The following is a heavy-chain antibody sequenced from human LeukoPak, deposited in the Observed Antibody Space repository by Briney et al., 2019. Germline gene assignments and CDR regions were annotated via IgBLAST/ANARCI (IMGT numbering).Heavy chain of an antibody. CDR2: IIPIFGTA. CDR1: GGTFSSYA. J-gene: IGHJ6*03. CDR3: ARIVPYSSSWSPYYYYMDV. D-gene: IGHD6-13*01. Sequence: SVKVSCKASGGTFSSYAISWVRQAPGQGLEWMGGIIPIFGTANYAQKFQGRVTITTDESTSTAYMELSSLRSEDTAVYYCARIVPYSSSWSPYYYYMDVWGKGTTVTVSS. V-gene: IGHV1-69*05.